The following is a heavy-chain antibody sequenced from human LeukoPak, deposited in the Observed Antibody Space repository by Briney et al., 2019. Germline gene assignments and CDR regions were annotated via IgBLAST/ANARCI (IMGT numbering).Heavy chain of an antibody. CDR1: GGSISSYY. V-gene: IGHV4-59*01. CDR3: ARAGGTMAPYYFDY. Sequence: SETLSLTCTVSGGSISSYYWSWIRQPPGKGQEWVGYIYYNGSTNYNPSLKRRVTISVDTSKNQFSLKLSSVTAADTAVYYCARAGGTMAPYYFDYWGQGTLVTVSS. J-gene: IGHJ4*02. CDR2: IYYNGST. D-gene: IGHD3-10*01.